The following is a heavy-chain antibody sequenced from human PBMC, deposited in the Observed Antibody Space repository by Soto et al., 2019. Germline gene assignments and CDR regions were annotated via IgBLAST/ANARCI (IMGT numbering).Heavy chain of an antibody. V-gene: IGHV3-74*01. CDR1: GFTFSTFW. CDR2: INSDGSST. J-gene: IGHJ4*02. Sequence: EVQLVESGGGLVQPGGSLRRSCEASGFTFSTFWMHWVRQAPGKGLVWVSRINSDGSSTYYADSVKGRVTISRDNAKNTLYLHLSSLRPEDTAVYYCARDFEYWGQGTLVTVSS. CDR3: ARDFEY.